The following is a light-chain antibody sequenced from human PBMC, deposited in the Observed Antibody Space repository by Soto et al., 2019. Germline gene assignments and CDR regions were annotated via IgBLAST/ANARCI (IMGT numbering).Light chain of an antibody. Sequence: QSVLTQPPSVSGAPGQRVTLSCTGNSSNLGAGYDVHWYQQLPGAAPKLVIFGNRNRPSGVPERFSGSKSGTSASLAITGLQAEDEADYYCSSYAGSNNFRYVFGTGTKLTVL. CDR3: SSYAGSNNFRYV. J-gene: IGLJ1*01. CDR2: GNR. V-gene: IGLV1-40*01. CDR1: SSNLGAGYD.